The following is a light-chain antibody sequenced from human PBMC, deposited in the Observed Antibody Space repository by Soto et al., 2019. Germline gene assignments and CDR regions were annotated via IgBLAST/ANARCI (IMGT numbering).Light chain of an antibody. CDR2: GAS. Sequence: EIVLTQSPGTLSLSPGERTTLSCRASQSISRYLAWYQQKPGQGPRLLIYGASSRATGTPARFSGSGSGTDFTLTINSLQAEDVAVYFCQQYYSAPATFGQGTKVDIK. CDR1: QSISRY. CDR3: QQYYSAPAT. J-gene: IGKJ1*01. V-gene: IGKV3D-15*01.